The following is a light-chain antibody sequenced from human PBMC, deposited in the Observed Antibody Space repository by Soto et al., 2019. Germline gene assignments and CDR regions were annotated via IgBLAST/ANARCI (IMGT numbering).Light chain of an antibody. J-gene: IGKJ1*01. V-gene: IGKV1-5*03. Sequence: DIQMTQSPSPLSASVGDRVTITCLASQSISNWLAWYQQKPGKAPKILIYKTSSLESGVPSRFSGSGSGTEFTLTISSLQPDDFATYYCQQYNGYRWTFGQGTKVDIK. CDR2: KTS. CDR1: QSISNW. CDR3: QQYNGYRWT.